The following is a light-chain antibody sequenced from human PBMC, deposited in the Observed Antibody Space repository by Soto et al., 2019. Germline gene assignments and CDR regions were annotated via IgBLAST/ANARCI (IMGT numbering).Light chain of an antibody. Sequence: ESVLTQSPAILSMSPGERATLSCRASQSVSSYFAWYQQKPGQAPRLLIYDASNRATGVPARFSGSGSGTDFTLTISSLEPEDFAVYYCQQRRYWPVTFGQGTKV. CDR3: QQRRYWPVT. CDR1: QSVSSY. CDR2: DAS. J-gene: IGKJ1*01. V-gene: IGKV3-11*01.